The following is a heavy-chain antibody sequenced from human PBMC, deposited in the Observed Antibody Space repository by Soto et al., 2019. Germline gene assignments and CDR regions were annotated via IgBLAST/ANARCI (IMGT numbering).Heavy chain of an antibody. D-gene: IGHD1-1*01. Sequence: SETLSLTCPVSGGTISSGGYYWSWIRQHPGKGLEWIGYIYYSGSTYYNPSLKSRVTISVDTSKNQFSLKLSSVTAADTAVYYCASTLVGFWPQHFDYWGQGTLVTVSS. J-gene: IGHJ4*02. CDR1: GGTISSGGYY. CDR3: ASTLVGFWPQHFDY. CDR2: IYYSGST. V-gene: IGHV4-31*03.